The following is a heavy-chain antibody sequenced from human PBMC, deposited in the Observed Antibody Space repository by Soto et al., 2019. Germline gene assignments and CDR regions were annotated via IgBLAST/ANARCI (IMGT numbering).Heavy chain of an antibody. CDR1: DGSISSYY. CDR3: ARDNQYSDYDFVSRFDY. V-gene: IGHV4-59*01. Sequence: SETLSLTCSVSDGSISSYYWSWIRQPPGKGLEWIAYIYYSVTSYNPSLKSRVSISLDTSKNQFSLKLSSVTAADTAVYYCARDNQYSDYDFVSRFDYWGQGALVTVSS. J-gene: IGHJ4*02. CDR2: IYYSVT. D-gene: IGHD5-12*01.